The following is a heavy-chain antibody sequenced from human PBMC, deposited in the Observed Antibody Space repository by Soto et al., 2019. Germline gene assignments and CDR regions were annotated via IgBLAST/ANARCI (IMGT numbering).Heavy chain of an antibody. Sequence: QVQLQQWGAGLLKPSETLSLTCAVYGGSFSGYYWSWIRQPPGKGLEWIGEINHSGSTNYNPSLKSRVTITVDTAKHQSSLKLSSVTAADTAVYYCARGPKRSMVRAFGYWGQGTLVTVSS. V-gene: IGHV4-34*01. CDR1: GGSFSGYY. D-gene: IGHD3-10*01. J-gene: IGHJ4*02. CDR3: ARGPKRSMVRAFGY. CDR2: INHSGST.